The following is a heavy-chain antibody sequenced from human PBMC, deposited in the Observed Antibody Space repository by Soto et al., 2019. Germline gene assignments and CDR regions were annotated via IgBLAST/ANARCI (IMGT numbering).Heavy chain of an antibody. D-gene: IGHD3-9*01. CDR2: MYYSGTT. J-gene: IGHJ5*02. CDR1: GGSISSSDFY. Sequence: QLQLQESGPGLVKPSETLSLTCTVSGGSISSSDFYWGWLRQPPGKGLDFIGSMYYSGTTYYNPSLKKRITISVDTSKNQFSLKLISVTAADTAVYYCEVGDRTGNWFEPRGQGALVTVSS. CDR3: EVGDRTGNWFEP. V-gene: IGHV4-39*01.